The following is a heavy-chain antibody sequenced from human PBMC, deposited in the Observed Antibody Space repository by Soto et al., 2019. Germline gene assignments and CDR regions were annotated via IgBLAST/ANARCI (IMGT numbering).Heavy chain of an antibody. J-gene: IGHJ4*02. V-gene: IGHV1-18*04. CDR1: GYTFTSFG. CDR3: ARDNYGGMLDY. CDR2: ISGYNGDT. D-gene: IGHD2-15*01. Sequence: QLHLVQSGAEVKKPGASVKVSCTASGYTFTSFGVSWVRQVPGQGLEWMGWISGYNGDTDYAQKFQGRVTMTTDRYTSTAYMEVRSLRSDDTAVYYCARDNYGGMLDYWGQGALVTVSS.